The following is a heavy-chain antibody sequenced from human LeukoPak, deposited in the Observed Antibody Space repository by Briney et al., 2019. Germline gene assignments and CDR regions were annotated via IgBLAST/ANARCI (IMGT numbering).Heavy chain of an antibody. Sequence: SETLSLTCTVSNASISSNTYYRAWIRQPPGKGLEYIESINYRGSTYYNPSLKSRVTLSVDTSKNQFSLKLNPVTAADTAVYYCATYKYDYVWGNQHFDYWGQGTLVAVSS. J-gene: IGHJ4*02. D-gene: IGHD3-16*01. CDR1: NASISSNTYY. CDR2: INYRGST. V-gene: IGHV4-39*07. CDR3: ATYKYDYVWGNQHFDY.